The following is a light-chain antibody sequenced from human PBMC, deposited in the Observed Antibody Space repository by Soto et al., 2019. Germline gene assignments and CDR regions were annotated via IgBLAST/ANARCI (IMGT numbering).Light chain of an antibody. CDR1: SSDVGGYNY. CDR3: GSYADSNNLV. CDR2: EVS. Sequence: QSALTQPPSASGSPGQSVTISCTGTSSDVGGYNYVSWYQQHPGKAPKLMIYEVSKRPSGVPDRFSGSKSGNTASLTVSGLQAEDEADYYCGSYADSNNLVFGGGTKLTVL. J-gene: IGLJ2*01. V-gene: IGLV2-8*01.